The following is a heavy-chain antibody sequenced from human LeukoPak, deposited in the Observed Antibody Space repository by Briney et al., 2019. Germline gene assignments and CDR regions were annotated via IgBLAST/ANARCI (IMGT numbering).Heavy chain of an antibody. V-gene: IGHV3-73*01. CDR1: GFTFSGSA. J-gene: IGHJ4*02. CDR3: TSLSIYYGSGSDY. D-gene: IGHD3-10*01. CDR2: IRSKANSYAT. Sequence: GGSLRLSGAASGFTFSGSAMHWVRQASGKGLEWVGRIRSKANSYATAYAASVKGRFTISRDDSKNTAYLQMNSLKTEDTAVYYCTSLSIYYGSGSDYWGQGTLVTVSS.